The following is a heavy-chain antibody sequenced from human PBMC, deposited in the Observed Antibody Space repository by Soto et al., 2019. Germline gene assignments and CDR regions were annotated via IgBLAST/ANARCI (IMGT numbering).Heavy chain of an antibody. V-gene: IGHV1-18*01. J-gene: IGHJ5*02. CDR3: ARALTTNAKSNWFDH. CDR1: GYTFTSYG. D-gene: IGHD4-17*01. CDR2: ISAYNGNT. Sequence: ASVKVSCKASGYTFTSYGISWVRQAPGQGLEWMGWISAYNGNTNYAQKLQGRVTMTTDTSTSTAYMELRSLRSDDKAVYYCARALTTNAKSNWFDHWGQGTLVTVSS.